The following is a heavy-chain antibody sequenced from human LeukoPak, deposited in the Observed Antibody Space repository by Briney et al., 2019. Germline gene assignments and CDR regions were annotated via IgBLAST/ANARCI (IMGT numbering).Heavy chain of an antibody. CDR2: VSLHSCGT. CDR3: ARADRLDWGTYLIGP. V-gene: IGHV1-2*02. D-gene: IGHD2-21*01. Sequence: ASVTLSFTSFGYSFTVNYIHWTRQGQGHGMELKGWVSLHSCGTSSAQKFHGRGTITRDTSLTTAYMDVSWLTSYDTAIYSAARADRLDWGTYLIGPWGQGTLVPVSS. CDR1: GYSFTVNY. J-gene: IGHJ5*02.